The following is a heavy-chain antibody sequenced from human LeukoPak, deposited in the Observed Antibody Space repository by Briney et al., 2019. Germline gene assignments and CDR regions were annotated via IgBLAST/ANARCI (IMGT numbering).Heavy chain of an antibody. D-gene: IGHD3-16*01. Sequence: GASVKVSCKASGYTFTSYDINWVRQATGQGLEWMGWMNPNSGNTGYAQKFQGRVTITRNTSISTAYMELSSLRSEDTVVYYCARARGSAYYYYYYMDVWGKGTTVTVSS. CDR1: GYTFTSYD. CDR3: ARARGSAYYYYYYMDV. CDR2: MNPNSGNT. V-gene: IGHV1-8*03. J-gene: IGHJ6*03.